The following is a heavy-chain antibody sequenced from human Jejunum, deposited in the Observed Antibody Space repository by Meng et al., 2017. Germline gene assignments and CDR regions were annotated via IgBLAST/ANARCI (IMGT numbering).Heavy chain of an antibody. D-gene: IGHD1-1*01. Sequence: EGLLVRSGGGLGKPGGSLRFSVVAVGFTFSWYSMNWVRQAPGKGLEWVAHVTTSGSYIYYADSVKGRFTISKDNAANSLYLQMNSLRAEDTAVYYCARTGMGWTDDYWGQGTLVTVSS. CDR3: ARTGMGWTDDY. J-gene: IGHJ4*01. V-gene: IGHV3-21*06. CDR2: VTTSGSYI. CDR1: GFTFSWYS.